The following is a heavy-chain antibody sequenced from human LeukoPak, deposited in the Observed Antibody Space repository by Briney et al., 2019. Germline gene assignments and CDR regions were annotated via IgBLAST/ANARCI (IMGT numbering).Heavy chain of an antibody. CDR3: ARVLVVPAATPYSIPPGGPGSGMDV. Sequence: PSETPSLTCAVYGGSFSGYYWSWIRQPPGKGLEWIGEINHSGSTNYNPSLKSRVTISVDTSKNQFSLKLSSVTAADTAVYYCARVLVVPAATPYSIPPGGPGSGMDVWGQGTTVTVSS. D-gene: IGHD2-2*01. CDR2: INHSGST. J-gene: IGHJ6*02. V-gene: IGHV4-34*01. CDR1: GGSFSGYY.